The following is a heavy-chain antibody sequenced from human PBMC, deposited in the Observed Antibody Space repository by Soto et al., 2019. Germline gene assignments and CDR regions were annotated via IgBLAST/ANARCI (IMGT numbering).Heavy chain of an antibody. V-gene: IGHV3-48*03. CDR1: GFTFNDFE. CDR3: ARGFGRFTY. J-gene: IGHJ4*02. D-gene: IGHD3-10*01. CDR2: IDGSGTTK. Sequence: EVQLLESGGGLVQPGGSLRLSCGVSGFTFNDFEMNWVRQAPGKGLEWLAYIDGSGTTKKYADSVRGRFTISRDNPNHSLFLQMSSLSAADTAIYYCARGFGRFTYWGQAPLVSVSS.